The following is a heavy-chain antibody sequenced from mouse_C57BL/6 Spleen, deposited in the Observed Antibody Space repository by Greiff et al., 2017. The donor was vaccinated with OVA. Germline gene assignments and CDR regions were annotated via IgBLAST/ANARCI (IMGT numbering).Heavy chain of an antibody. CDR2: IDPSDSYT. CDR1: GYTFTSYW. Sequence: QVQLQQPGAELVMPGASVKLSCKASGYTFTSYWMHWVKQRPGQGLEWIGEIDPSDSYTNYNQKFKGKSTLTVDKSSSTAYMQLSSLTSEDSAVYYCARRGYYLYLYFDVWGTGTTVTVSS. V-gene: IGHV1-69*01. D-gene: IGHD5-5*01. J-gene: IGHJ1*03. CDR3: ARRGYYLYLYFDV.